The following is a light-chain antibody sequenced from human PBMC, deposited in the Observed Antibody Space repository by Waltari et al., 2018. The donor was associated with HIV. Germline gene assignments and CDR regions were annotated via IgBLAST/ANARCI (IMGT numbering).Light chain of an antibody. CDR2: RNN. J-gene: IGLJ3*02. CDR1: SSNIGSNY. CDR3: AAWEDSLSGPEWV. V-gene: IGLV1-47*01. Sequence: QSVLTQPPSASGTPGQRVTISCSGSSSNIGSNYVYWYQQLPGTAPKLLIYRNNPRHSGFPDRFSGSKSGTSASLAISGLRSEDEADYYCAAWEDSLSGPEWVFGGGTKLTVL.